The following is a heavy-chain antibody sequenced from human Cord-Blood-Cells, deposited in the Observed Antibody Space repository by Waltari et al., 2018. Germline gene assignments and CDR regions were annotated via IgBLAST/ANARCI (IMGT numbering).Heavy chain of an antibody. J-gene: IGHJ5*02. CDR2: INHSGST. D-gene: IGHD2-2*01. CDR1: GVSFSGYY. V-gene: IGHV4-34*01. CDR3: ARDRARVVPAARRGIGNWFDP. Sequence: QVQLQQWGAGLLKPSETLSLTCAVYGVSFSGYYWRWIRQPPGKGREWIGEINHSGSTNYNPSLKSRVTISVDTSKNQFSLKLSSVTAADTAVYYCARDRARVVPAARRGIGNWFDPWGQGTLVTVSS.